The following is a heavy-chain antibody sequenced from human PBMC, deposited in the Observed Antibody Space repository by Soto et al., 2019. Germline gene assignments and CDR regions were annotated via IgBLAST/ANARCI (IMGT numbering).Heavy chain of an antibody. D-gene: IGHD2-2*01. CDR3: AREGGYCSSNSCYYYYGMDV. Sequence: SETLSLTCTVSGGSISSYYWSWIRQPPGKGLEWIGHIYYSGSTNYNPSLKSRVTISVDTSKNQFSLKLSSVTAADTAVYYCAREGGYCSSNSCYYYYGMDVWGQGTTVTVSS. CDR2: IYYSGST. V-gene: IGHV4-59*01. J-gene: IGHJ6*02. CDR1: GGSISSYY.